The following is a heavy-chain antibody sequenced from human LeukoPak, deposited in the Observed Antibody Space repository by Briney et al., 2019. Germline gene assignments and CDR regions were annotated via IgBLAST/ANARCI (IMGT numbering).Heavy chain of an antibody. CDR1: GFTVNNKY. V-gene: IGHV3-53*01. CDR2: ISSGDST. J-gene: IGHJ4*02. D-gene: IGHD6-25*01. CDR3: GRDLIGTAASWDS. Sequence: GGSLRLSCAASGFTVNNKYMNWVRQAPGKGLEWVSVISSGDSTYYADSVKGRFTISRDNSKNTLYLQMNSLRVEDTAVYYCGRDLIGTAASWDSWGQGTLVTVSS.